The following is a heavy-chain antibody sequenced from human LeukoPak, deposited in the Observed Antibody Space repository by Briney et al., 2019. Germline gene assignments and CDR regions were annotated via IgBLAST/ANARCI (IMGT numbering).Heavy chain of an antibody. CDR3: ARGLLGGGRPADF. Sequence: GGSLRLPCAASGFRFGAFAMNWVRQAPGGGLEWLSSITSRGITTNYADSVKGRFTISRDNSKNTLFLQMDSLRDEDTAIYYCARGLLGGGRPADFWGQGTLVTVSS. D-gene: IGHD3-16*01. J-gene: IGHJ4*02. CDR1: GFRFGAFA. CDR2: ITSRGITT. V-gene: IGHV3-23*01.